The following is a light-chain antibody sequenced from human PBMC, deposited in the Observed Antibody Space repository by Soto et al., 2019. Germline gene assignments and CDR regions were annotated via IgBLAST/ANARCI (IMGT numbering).Light chain of an antibody. Sequence: DIQLTQSPSFLSASVGDRVTITCRASQGISSYLAWYQQKPGKAPDLLIYAASTLQSGVPSRFSGSGSGTEFTLTISSLQPEDFATYYCQQFKSYPITFGQGTRLEIK. CDR3: QQFKSYPIT. CDR1: QGISSY. J-gene: IGKJ5*01. V-gene: IGKV1-9*01. CDR2: AAS.